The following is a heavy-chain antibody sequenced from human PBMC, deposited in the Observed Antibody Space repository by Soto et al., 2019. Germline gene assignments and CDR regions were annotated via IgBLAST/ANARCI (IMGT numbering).Heavy chain of an antibody. V-gene: IGHV3-15*01. J-gene: IGHJ3*02. D-gene: IGHD4-17*01. CDR1: GLSFSDVK. CDR2: IQTTTGGGTA. CDR3: ATDYGWAFQI. Sequence: EVQLVASGGVLVKPGESLRLYCAGSGLSFSDVKMTWVRQLPGKGLEWVGRIQTTTGGGTADYPAAVRGRFTISRDDSKNTLYLQLNSLKTEDTAVYYCATDYGWAFQIWGQGTTVTVSS.